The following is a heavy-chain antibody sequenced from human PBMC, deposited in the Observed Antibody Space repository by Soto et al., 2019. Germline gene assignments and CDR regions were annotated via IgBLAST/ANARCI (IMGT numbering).Heavy chain of an antibody. J-gene: IGHJ4*02. CDR3: AREGGGYCXGGSCQVDY. Sequence: SETLSLTCTVSGGSISSSSYYWGWIRQPPGKGLEWIGSIYYRGNTYYNPSLKSRVTISVDTSKNQFSLKLSSVTAADTAVYYCAREGGGYCXGGSCQVDYWGQGTLVTVS. CDR2: IYYRGNT. D-gene: IGHD2-15*01. V-gene: IGHV4-39*02. CDR1: GGSISSSSYY.